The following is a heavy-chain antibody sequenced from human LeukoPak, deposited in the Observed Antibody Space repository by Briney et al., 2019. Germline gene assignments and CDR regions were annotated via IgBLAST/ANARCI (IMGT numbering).Heavy chain of an antibody. V-gene: IGHV1-3*01. CDR1: GYTFTSYA. CDR2: INAGNGNT. CDR3: ARRLLGATDAFDI. J-gene: IGHJ3*02. Sequence: ASVKVSCKASGYTFTSYAMHWVRQAPGQRLEWMGWINAGNGNTKYSQKFQGRVTITRGTSASTAYMELSSLRSEDTVVYYCARRLLGATDAFDIWGQGTMVTVSS. D-gene: IGHD1-26*01.